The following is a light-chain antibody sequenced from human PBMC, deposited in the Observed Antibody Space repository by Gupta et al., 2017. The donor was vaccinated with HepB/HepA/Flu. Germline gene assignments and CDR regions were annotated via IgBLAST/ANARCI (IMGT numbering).Light chain of an antibody. CDR1: SRDVGYYNY. CDR2: DVD. V-gene: IGLV2-11*01. CDR3: CSYAGRYTWV. Sequence: QSALTQPRSVSGSPGQSVTISCTGSSRDVGYYNYVSWFLPHPGKAPRLIIYDVDKRPSEVPGRFSASKSGNTASLTISGLQAEDEADYYCCSYAGRYTWVFGGGTKVTVL. J-gene: IGLJ3*02.